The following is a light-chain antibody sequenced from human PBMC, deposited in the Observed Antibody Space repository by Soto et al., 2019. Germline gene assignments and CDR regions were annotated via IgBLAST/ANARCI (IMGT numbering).Light chain of an antibody. Sequence: DIQMTQSPSTLSASVGERVTITCRASQNIYNWLAWYQQKPAKAPKLLIYIASTIESGVPSRFSGSGSGTEFTLTISGLQPDDFATYSCQQYNSYPYTFGQGTKLEIK. CDR1: QNIYNW. CDR2: IAS. V-gene: IGKV1-5*03. CDR3: QQYNSYPYT. J-gene: IGKJ2*01.